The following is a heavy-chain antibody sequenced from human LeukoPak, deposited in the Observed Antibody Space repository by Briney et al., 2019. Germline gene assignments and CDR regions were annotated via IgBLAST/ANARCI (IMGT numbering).Heavy chain of an antibody. CDR3: ARPTKGYYDFWSGYPEGIDP. CDR2: IYYSGST. Sequence: SQTLSLTCTVSGGSISSGSYYWGWIRQPPGKGLEWIGSIYYSGSTYYNPSLKSRVTISVDTSKNQFSLKLSSVTAADTAVYYCARPTKGYYDFWSGYPEGIDPWGQGTLVTVSS. J-gene: IGHJ5*02. CDR1: GGSISSGSYY. V-gene: IGHV4-39*01. D-gene: IGHD3-3*01.